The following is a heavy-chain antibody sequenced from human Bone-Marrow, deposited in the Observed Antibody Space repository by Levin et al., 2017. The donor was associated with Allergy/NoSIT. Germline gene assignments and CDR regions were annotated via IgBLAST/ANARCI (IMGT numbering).Heavy chain of an antibody. CDR3: AKARNDPDNGYFDS. D-gene: IGHD1-1*01. J-gene: IGHJ4*02. CDR2: ISKDGSKK. V-gene: IGHV3-30*18. CDR1: GFTFSRSD. Sequence: SCAASGFTFSRSDMHWVRQAPGKGLEWVAIISKDGSKKYYVDSVKGRFTISRDNSRNTLYLHMDSLRAEDTALYYCAKARNDPDNGYFDSWGQGTLVTVSS.